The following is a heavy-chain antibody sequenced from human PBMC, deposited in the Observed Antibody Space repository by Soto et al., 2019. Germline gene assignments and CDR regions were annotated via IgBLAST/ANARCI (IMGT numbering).Heavy chain of an antibody. D-gene: IGHD3-22*01. J-gene: IGHJ4*02. CDR3: ARDNDTMIVVVMEAQDY. V-gene: IGHV3-30-3*01. CDR2: ISYDGSNK. CDR1: GFTFSSYA. Sequence: GGSLRLSCAASGFTFSSYAMHWVRQAPGKGLEWVAVISYDGSNKYYADSVKGRFTISRDNSKNTLYLQMNSLRAEDTAVYYCARDNDTMIVVVMEAQDYWGQGTLVTVSS.